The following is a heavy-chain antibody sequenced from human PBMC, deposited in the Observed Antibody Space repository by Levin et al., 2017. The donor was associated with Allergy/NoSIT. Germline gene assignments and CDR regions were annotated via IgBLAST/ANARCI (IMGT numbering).Heavy chain of an antibody. J-gene: IGHJ4*02. CDR1: GGSISSRSYY. CDR2: IYYSGST. CDR3: AGDLVNTVMEHS. D-gene: IGHD5-18*01. V-gene: IGHV4-39*07. Sequence: SETLSLTCTVSGGSISSRSYYWGWIRQPPGKGLEWIGNIYYSGSTYYKPSLKSRVTISVDTSKNQFSLKLSSVTAADTAVYYCAGDLVNTVMEHSWGQGTLVTVSS.